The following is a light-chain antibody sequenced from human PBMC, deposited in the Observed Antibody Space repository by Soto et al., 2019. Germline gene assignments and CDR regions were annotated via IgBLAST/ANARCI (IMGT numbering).Light chain of an antibody. J-gene: IGLJ1*01. CDR3: HSYDGRLSGYV. CDR1: SSNIGAPYD. CDR2: GNH. Sequence: HSVLPQPPSVSGNPGQTVVISCSGGSSNIGAPYDVNWYRQIPGTDPKLLIYGNHNRPQGVPERFSGSKSGTSATLPFTGLQAEDDADYYCHSYDGRLSGYVFGIGTKVTVL. V-gene: IGLV1-40*01.